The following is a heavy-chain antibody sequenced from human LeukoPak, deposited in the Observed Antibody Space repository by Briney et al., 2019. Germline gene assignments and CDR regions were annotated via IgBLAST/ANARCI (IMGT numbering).Heavy chain of an antibody. CDR2: ISWDGGST. V-gene: IGHV3-43D*03. D-gene: IGHD6-13*01. Sequence: GGSLRLSCAVSGFTFDDYALHWVRQAPGKGLEWVSLISWDGGSTHYADSVKGRFTISRDNSKTSLYLQMNSLRAEDTALSYCAKDIRGSTGWYGLDYWGQGTLVTVSS. CDR3: AKDIRGSTGWYGLDY. J-gene: IGHJ4*02. CDR1: GFTFDDYA.